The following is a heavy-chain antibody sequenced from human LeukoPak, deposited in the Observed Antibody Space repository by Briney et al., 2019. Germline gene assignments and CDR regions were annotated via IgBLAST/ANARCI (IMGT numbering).Heavy chain of an antibody. D-gene: IGHD3-10*01. CDR1: GFTFSSYG. J-gene: IGHJ4*02. V-gene: IGHV3-30*18. CDR3: AKDYLYYYGSGSYCKPPDY. CDR2: ISYDGTNK. Sequence: GGSLRLSCAASGFTFSSYGMHWVRQAPGKGLEWVAVISYDGTNKYYADSVKGRFTISRDNSNNTLYLQMNSLRAEDTAVYYCAKDYLYYYGSGSYCKPPDYWGQGTLVTVSS.